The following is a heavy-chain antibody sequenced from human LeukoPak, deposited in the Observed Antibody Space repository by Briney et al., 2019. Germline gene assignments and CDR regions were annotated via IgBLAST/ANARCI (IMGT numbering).Heavy chain of an antibody. CDR3: ATHQLRGPPAY. Sequence: AGGSLRLSCAASGFTFSSYAMSWVRQAPGKGLEWIGEIYHSGSTNYNPSLKSRVTISVDKSKNQFSLKLSSVTAADTAVYFCATHQLRGPPAYWGQGTLVTVSS. CDR2: IYHSGST. V-gene: IGHV4-4*01. J-gene: IGHJ4*02. D-gene: IGHD5-24*01. CDR1: GFTFSSYAM.